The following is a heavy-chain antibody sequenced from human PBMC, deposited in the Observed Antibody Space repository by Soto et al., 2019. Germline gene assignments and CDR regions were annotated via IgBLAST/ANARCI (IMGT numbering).Heavy chain of an antibody. J-gene: IGHJ4*02. CDR3: AKDPDY. V-gene: IGHV3-23*01. CDR1: RFTFSGYVA. CDR2: ISGSGGST. Sequence: EVQLLESGGGLVQPGGSLRLSCAASRFTFSGYVAMSCVRQAPGKGLEWVSGISGSGGSTYYADSVKGRFTISRDNSKNTLYLQMNSLRAEDTAVYYCAKDPDYWGQGTLVTVSS.